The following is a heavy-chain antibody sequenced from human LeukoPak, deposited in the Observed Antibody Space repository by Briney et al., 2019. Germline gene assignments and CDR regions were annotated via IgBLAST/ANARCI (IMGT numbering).Heavy chain of an antibody. CDR2: ISAYNGNT. V-gene: IGHV1-18*01. Sequence: ASVKVSCKASGYTFTSYGISWVRQAPGQGLEWMGWISAYNGNTNYAQKLQGRVTMTTDTSTSTAYMELRSPRSDDTAVYYCARGRRQLERQMYWFDPWGQGTLVTVSS. CDR1: GYTFTSYG. D-gene: IGHD1-1*01. J-gene: IGHJ5*02. CDR3: ARGRRQLERQMYWFDP.